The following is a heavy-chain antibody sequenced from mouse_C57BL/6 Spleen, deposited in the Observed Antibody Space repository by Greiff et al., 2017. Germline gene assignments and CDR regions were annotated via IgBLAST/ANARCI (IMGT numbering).Heavy chain of an antibody. J-gene: IGHJ4*01. D-gene: IGHD4-1*01. CDR3: TRGATGTYYAMDY. Sequence: EVKVEESGEGLVKPGGSLKLSCAASGFTFSSYAMSWVRQTPEKRLEWVAYISSGGDYIYYADTVKGRFTISRDNARNTLYLQMSSLKSEDTAMYYCTRGATGTYYAMDYWGQGTSVTVSS. CDR2: ISSGGDYI. V-gene: IGHV5-9-1*02. CDR1: GFTFSSYA.